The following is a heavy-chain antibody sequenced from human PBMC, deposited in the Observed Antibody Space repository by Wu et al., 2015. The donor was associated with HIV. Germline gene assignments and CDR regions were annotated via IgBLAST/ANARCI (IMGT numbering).Heavy chain of an antibody. CDR2: INPDNDCT. Sequence: QVHLVQSGGEVKKPGASLKVSCKASGYIFTDYYIHWVRQAPGQGLEWMGWINPDNDCTNFAQKFQVRVTMTRDTSISTAYMTLSRLRSDDTAIYYCARAVAGRFFDWLPQLDYWGQGHWSPSPQ. V-gene: IGHV1-2*02. D-gene: IGHD3-9*01. J-gene: IGHJ4*02. CDR1: GYIFTDYY. CDR3: ARAVAGRFFDWLPQLDY.